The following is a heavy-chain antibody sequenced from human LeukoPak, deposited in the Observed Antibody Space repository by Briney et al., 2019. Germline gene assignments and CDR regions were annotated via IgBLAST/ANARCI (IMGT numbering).Heavy chain of an antibody. CDR3: ARDKSVYYDTSGSRFDY. V-gene: IGHV3-7*01. Sequence: GGSLRLSCAASGFTFSSYGMHWVRQAPGKGLEWVANIKQDGSERYYVDSVKGRFTISRDNARNSLYLQMNSLRAEDTAVYYCARDKSVYYDTSGSRFDYWGQGTLVTVSS. J-gene: IGHJ4*02. CDR2: IKQDGSER. CDR1: GFTFSSYG. D-gene: IGHD3-22*01.